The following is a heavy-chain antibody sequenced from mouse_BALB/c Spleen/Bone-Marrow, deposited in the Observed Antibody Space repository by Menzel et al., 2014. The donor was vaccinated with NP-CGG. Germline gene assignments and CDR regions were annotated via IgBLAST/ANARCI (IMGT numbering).Heavy chain of an antibody. Sequence: VQLQQSGAELVKPGASVKLSCTASGFNIKDTYMHWVKQRPEQGLEWIGRIDTANGNTKYDPKFQGKATITADTSSNTASLQLSSLTSEDTAVYYCARYGNGLRDYWGQGTSVTVSS. D-gene: IGHD2-1*01. CDR2: IDTANGNT. CDR1: GFNIKDTY. V-gene: IGHV14-3*02. CDR3: ARYGNGLRDY. J-gene: IGHJ4*01.